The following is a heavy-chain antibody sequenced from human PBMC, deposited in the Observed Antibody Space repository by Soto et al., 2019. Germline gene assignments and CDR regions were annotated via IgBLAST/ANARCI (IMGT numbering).Heavy chain of an antibody. V-gene: IGHV4-59*01. D-gene: IGHD3-9*01. CDR2: IHYSGST. CDR1: GGSISSDY. Sequence: ASETLSLTCTVSGGSISSDYWSWIRQPPGEGLEWLGYIHYSGSTNYNPSLKSRVTMSLDTSKTQFSLRLISMTAADTAVYYCAKLRYFDWLFDYWGQGTLVTVSS. CDR3: AKLRYFDWLFDY. J-gene: IGHJ4*02.